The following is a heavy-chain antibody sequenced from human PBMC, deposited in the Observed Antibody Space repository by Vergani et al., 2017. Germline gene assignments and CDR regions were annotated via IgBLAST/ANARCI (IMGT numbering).Heavy chain of an antibody. CDR2: INAGNGNT. CDR3: ARNGWYDFWSGYYHYYFDY. Sequence: QVQLVQSGAEVKKPGASVKVSCKASGYTFTSYAMHWVRQAPGQRLEWMGWINAGNGNTKYSQKFQGRVTITRDTSASTAYMELSSLRSEATAVYYCARNGWYDFWSGYYHYYFDYWGQGTLVTVSS. D-gene: IGHD3-3*01. CDR1: GYTFTSYA. J-gene: IGHJ4*02. V-gene: IGHV1-3*01.